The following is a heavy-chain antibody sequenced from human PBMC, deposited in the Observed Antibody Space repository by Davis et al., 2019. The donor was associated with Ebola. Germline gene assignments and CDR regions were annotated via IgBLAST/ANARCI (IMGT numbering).Heavy chain of an antibody. Sequence: MPGGSLRLSCTVSDGSISSSDHLWGWIRQPPGKGLDWIGSMYYTGGTYYNPSLRSRVTISIDTSKNQFSLKLSSVTAADTAVYYCARAPTIYYYYGMDVWGQGTTVTVSS. CDR1: DGSISSSDHL. V-gene: IGHV4-39*01. D-gene: IGHD2-2*01. J-gene: IGHJ6*02. CDR2: MYYTGGT. CDR3: ARAPTIYYYYGMDV.